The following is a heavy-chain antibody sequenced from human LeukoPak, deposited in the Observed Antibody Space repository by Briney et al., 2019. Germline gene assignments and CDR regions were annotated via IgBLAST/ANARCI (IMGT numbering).Heavy chain of an antibody. CDR2: INPNGGST. CDR3: AMNRYDLLTDSKSAFDI. V-gene: IGHV1-46*01. Sequence: ASVKVSCKGSGYTFSSYYIHWVRQAPGQGLEWMGIINPNGGSTNYAQRFQGRVTMTRDTSTSTVYMELSSLRSEETAVYYCAMNRYDLLTDSKSAFDIWGQGTMVTVSS. J-gene: IGHJ3*02. D-gene: IGHD3-9*01. CDR1: GYTFSSYY.